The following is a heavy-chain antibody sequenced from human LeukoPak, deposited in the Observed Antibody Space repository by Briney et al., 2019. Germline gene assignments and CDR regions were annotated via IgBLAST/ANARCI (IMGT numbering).Heavy chain of an antibody. Sequence: SETLSLTCTVSGGSISSYYWSWIRQPPGKGLEWIGYTYYSGSANYNPSLKSRATISVDTSKNQFSLKLSSVTAADTAVYYCARVGTPNWFDPWGQGTLVTVSS. CDR2: TYYSGSA. D-gene: IGHD6-13*01. CDR1: GGSISSYY. V-gene: IGHV4-59*01. CDR3: ARVGTPNWFDP. J-gene: IGHJ5*02.